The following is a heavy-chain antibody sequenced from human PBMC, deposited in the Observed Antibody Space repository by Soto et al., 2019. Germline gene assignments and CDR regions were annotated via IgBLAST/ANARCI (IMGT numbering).Heavy chain of an antibody. J-gene: IGHJ6*02. CDR1: GFTFSSYA. CDR3: AKLISSSWYYYGMEV. D-gene: IGHD6-13*01. V-gene: IGHV3-23*01. Sequence: GGSLRLSCSASGFTFSSYAMSWVRQAPGKGLEWVSAISGSGGSTYYADSVKGRFTISRDNSKNTLYLQMNSLRAEDTAVYYCAKLISSSWYYYGMEVWGQGTTVTVSS. CDR2: ISGSGGST.